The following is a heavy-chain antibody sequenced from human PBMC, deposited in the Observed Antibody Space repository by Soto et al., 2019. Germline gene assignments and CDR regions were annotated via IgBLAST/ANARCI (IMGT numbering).Heavy chain of an antibody. V-gene: IGHV4-4*07. J-gene: IGHJ6*02. CDR3: ARGGIAARHLYYYYGMDV. D-gene: IGHD6-6*01. CDR1: GGSISSYY. CDR2: IYTSGST. Sequence: SETLSLTCTVSGGSISSYYWSWIRQPAGKGLEWIGRIYTSGSTNYNPSLKSRVTMSVDTSKNQFSLKLSPVTAADTAVYYCARGGIAARHLYYYYGMDVWGQGTTVTVSS.